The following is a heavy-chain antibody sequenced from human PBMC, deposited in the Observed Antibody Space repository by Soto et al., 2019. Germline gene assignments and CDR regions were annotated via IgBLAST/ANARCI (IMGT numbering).Heavy chain of an antibody. CDR3: AREGEPYSSGCPKCGTHDY. CDR1: GFSFSNYW. CDR2: IKEDGSEM. V-gene: IGHV3-7*01. J-gene: IGHJ4*02. D-gene: IGHD6-19*01. Sequence: EVQLVESGGGLVQPGGSLRLSCAASGFSFSNYWMSWVRQAPGKGLEWVANIKEDGSEMYYADSVKGRFTISRDNAKNSLYLQMNSLRVEDTAVYYCAREGEPYSSGCPKCGTHDYWGQGTLVIVSS.